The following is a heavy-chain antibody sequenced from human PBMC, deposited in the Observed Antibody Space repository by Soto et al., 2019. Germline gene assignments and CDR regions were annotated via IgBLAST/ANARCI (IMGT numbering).Heavy chain of an antibody. CDR1: GYSCTNYG. CDR2: IYPGDSDT. J-gene: IGHJ4*02. CDR3: ARHPARYYYDRSGYFFGY. Sequence: PEEPLKICCNGSGYSCTNYGSGWVSQMTGKGLEWMGIIYPGDSDTRYSPSFQGQVTISADKSISTAYLQWSSLKASDTAMYYCARHPARYYYDRSGYFFGYWGQGPLVTLSS. D-gene: IGHD3-22*01. V-gene: IGHV5-51*01.